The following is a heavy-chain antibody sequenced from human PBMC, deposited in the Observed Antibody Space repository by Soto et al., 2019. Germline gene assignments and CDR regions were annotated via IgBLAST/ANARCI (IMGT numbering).Heavy chain of an antibody. Sequence: TLSLTCSVSGVSISSGDYYWSWIRQPPGKGLEWIGYMFYTGTSYYNPSLMSRVAISVDTSKNQFSLKLRAVTAANRAVYHCARVVRFCSSPSCRGINCFDPWGEETLVTV. CDR3: ARVVRFCSSPSCRGINCFDP. J-gene: IGHJ5*02. V-gene: IGHV4-30-4*01. D-gene: IGHD2-2*01. CDR2: MFYTGTS. CDR1: GVSISSGDYY.